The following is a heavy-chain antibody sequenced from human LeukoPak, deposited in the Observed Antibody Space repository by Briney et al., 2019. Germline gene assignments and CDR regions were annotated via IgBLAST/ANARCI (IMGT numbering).Heavy chain of an antibody. CDR3: ARDSGYSYGSQYFDY. V-gene: IGHV1-69*01. CDR1: GGTFSSYA. Sequence: SVKVSCKASGGTFSSYAISWVRQAPGQGLEWMGGIIPIFGTANYAQKFQGRVTITADESTSTAYMELSSLRSEDTAVYYCARDSGYSYGSQYFDYWGQGTLVTVSS. J-gene: IGHJ4*02. CDR2: IIPIFGTA. D-gene: IGHD5-18*01.